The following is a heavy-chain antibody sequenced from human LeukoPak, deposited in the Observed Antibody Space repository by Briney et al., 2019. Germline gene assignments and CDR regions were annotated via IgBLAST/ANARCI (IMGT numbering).Heavy chain of an antibody. Sequence: SQTLSLTCTVYGGSSSSVDYYWGWIPQLPGNGLLCIGYIYYRGKTYYTPSVKSRLTIKLDTSKNQFALNLNAMTAADPAVYYCARTCHSSGSYYDRWGQGTLVTVSS. V-gene: IGHV4-30-4*08. CDR1: GGSSSSVDYY. D-gene: IGHD3-10*01. CDR2: IYYRGKT. CDR3: ARTCHSSGSYYDR. J-gene: IGHJ5*02.